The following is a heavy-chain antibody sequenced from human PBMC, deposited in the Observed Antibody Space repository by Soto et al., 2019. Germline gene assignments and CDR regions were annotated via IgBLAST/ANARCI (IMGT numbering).Heavy chain of an antibody. CDR2: ISPMFGAA. CDR1: GGTFNTYA. CDR3: AREVQVHTPAFVY. Sequence: QVQLVQSGAEMKKPGSSVKVSCQSSGGTFNTYAMNWVRQAPGQGPEWMGDISPMFGAANYAPKFQGRVTTTADSPTRTSDMQLSRLTSEDTALYFCAREVQVHTPAFVYWGQGTLVTVSS. D-gene: IGHD3-10*01. J-gene: IGHJ4*02. V-gene: IGHV1-69*19.